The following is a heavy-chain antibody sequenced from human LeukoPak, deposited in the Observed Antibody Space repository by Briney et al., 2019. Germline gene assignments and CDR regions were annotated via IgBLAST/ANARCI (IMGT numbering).Heavy chain of an antibody. V-gene: IGHV3-23*01. J-gene: IGHJ4*02. D-gene: IGHD6-19*01. Sequence: GGSLRLSCAASGFTFSSYTMSWVRQAPGKGLEWVSGIGGSGGSTFYADSVEGRFTISRDNSKNTLYLQMNSLRAEDTAVYYCAKVHSSGWYYFDYWGQGTLVTVSS. CDR3: AKVHSSGWYYFDY. CDR2: IGGSGGST. CDR1: GFTFSSYT.